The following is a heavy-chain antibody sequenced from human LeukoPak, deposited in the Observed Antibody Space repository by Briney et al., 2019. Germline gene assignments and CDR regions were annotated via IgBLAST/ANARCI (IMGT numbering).Heavy chain of an antibody. J-gene: IGHJ4*02. Sequence: SGPTLVKPTQTLTRTCSFSGFSLKSGAGAVGWIRQPPGRALEWLALIYWDDDKRYRPSLESRLTITKDTSKNQVVLTMPNMDPVDTATYFCAHRLEAAVFDYWGPGTLVTVSS. V-gene: IGHV2-5*02. CDR2: IYWDDDK. CDR3: AHRLEAAVFDY. D-gene: IGHD6-13*01. CDR1: GFSLKSGAGA.